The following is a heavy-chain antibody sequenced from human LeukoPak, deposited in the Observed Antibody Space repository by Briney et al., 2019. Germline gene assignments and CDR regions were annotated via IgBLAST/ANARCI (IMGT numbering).Heavy chain of an antibody. V-gene: IGHV1-69*13. CDR1: GGTFSSYA. CDR3: ARAIPDIVVVPAAIGAFDI. J-gene: IGHJ3*02. CDR2: IIPIFGTA. D-gene: IGHD2-2*01. Sequence: ASVKVSCKASGGTFSSYAISWVRQAPGQGLEWMGGIIPIFGTANYAQKFQGRVTITADESTSTAYMELSSLRSEDTAVYYCARAIPDIVVVPAAIGAFDIWGQGTMVTVSS.